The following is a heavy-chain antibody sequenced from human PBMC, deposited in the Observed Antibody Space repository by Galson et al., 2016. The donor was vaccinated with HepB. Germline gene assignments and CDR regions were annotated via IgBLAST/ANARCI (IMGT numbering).Heavy chain of an antibody. J-gene: IGHJ5*02. CDR3: ARDRGGYGFWSGLSNRNWFDP. D-gene: IGHD3-3*01. CDR2: IDPKSGDT. V-gene: IGHV1-2*04. CDR1: GYTFTGAY. Sequence: SVKVSCKAFGYTFTGAYIHWVRQAPGQGLEWMGWIDPKSGDTKYAQKFQGWVTMTRDTSINTVYMELRRLKTADTATYYCARDRGGYGFWSGLSNRNWFDPWCQGTLVIVSS.